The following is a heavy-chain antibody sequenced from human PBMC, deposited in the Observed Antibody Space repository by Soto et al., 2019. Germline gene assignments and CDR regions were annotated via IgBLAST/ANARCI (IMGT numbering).Heavy chain of an antibody. CDR2: IGGSGDTT. V-gene: IGHV3-23*01. D-gene: IGHD3-22*01. CDR1: GFTFGSYA. Sequence: PGGSLRLSCAASGFTFGSYAMSWVRQAPGKGLEWVSGIGGSGDTTYYAASVKGRFTISRDNSMHTLYLQMNSLRAEDTALYYCAKDRDFSDTSGSHFDYWGQGTLVTV. J-gene: IGHJ4*02. CDR3: AKDRDFSDTSGSHFDY.